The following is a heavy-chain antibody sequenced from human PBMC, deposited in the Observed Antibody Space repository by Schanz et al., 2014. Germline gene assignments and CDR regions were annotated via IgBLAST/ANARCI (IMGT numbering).Heavy chain of an antibody. Sequence: QVQLVQSGAEVKKPGASVKVSCKASGYTFISYGINWVRQAPGQGLEWMGRIIPSLGLAKYEQKFQDKVTITADTSTTAAYMELSGLRSDDTSVYYCARDRLECGAECYSVEVFEIWGQGTLVIVSS. D-gene: IGHD2-21*01. CDR1: GYTFISYG. CDR3: ARDRLECGAECYSVEVFEI. J-gene: IGHJ4*02. V-gene: IGHV1-69*04. CDR2: IIPSLGLA.